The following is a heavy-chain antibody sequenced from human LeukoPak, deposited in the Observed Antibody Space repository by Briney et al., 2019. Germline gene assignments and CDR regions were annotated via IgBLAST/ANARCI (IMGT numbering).Heavy chain of an antibody. D-gene: IGHD6-13*01. V-gene: IGHV3-30-3*01. J-gene: IGHJ3*02. Sequence: GRSLRLSCAASGFTFSSYAMHWVRQAPGKGLEWVAVISYDGSNKYYADSVKGRVTISRDNSKNTLYLQMNRLRAEDTAVYYCARVSGPAAAGTYDAFDIWGQGTMVTVSS. CDR3: ARVSGPAAAGTYDAFDI. CDR2: ISYDGSNK. CDR1: GFTFSSYA.